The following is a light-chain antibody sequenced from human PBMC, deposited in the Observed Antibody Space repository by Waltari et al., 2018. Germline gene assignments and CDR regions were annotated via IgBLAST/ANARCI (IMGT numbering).Light chain of an antibody. J-gene: IGLJ2*01. CDR1: SPDVGNYNI. CDR3: FSYAVSSTFMI. V-gene: IGLV2-23*01. Sequence: QSALTQPASVSGSPGQSITISCTGTSPDVGNYNIVSWFHHHPGKAPKLLIYEGEKRPTGVSSRFFGYKSDKAASLTISGLEADDEAVYYCFSYAVSSTFMIFGGGTQLTVL. CDR2: EGE.